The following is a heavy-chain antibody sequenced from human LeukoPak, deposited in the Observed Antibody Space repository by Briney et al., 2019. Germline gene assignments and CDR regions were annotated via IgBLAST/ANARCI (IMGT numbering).Heavy chain of an antibody. CDR2: IKQDGSEK. J-gene: IGHJ3*02. CDR1: GFTFSSYW. CDR3: AGQNTAMVTYAFDI. Sequence: GGSLRLSCAASGFTFSSYWMSWVRQAPGKGLEWVANIKQDGSEKYYVDSVKGRFTISRDNAKNSLYLQMNSLRAEDTAVYYCAGQNTAMVTYAFDIWGQGTMVTVSS. D-gene: IGHD5-18*01. V-gene: IGHV3-7*01.